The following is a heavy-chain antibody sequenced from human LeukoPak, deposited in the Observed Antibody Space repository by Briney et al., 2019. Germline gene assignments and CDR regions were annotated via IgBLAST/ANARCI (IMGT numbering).Heavy chain of an antibody. CDR1: GYSFTIYW. D-gene: IGHD3-22*01. V-gene: IGHV1-3*04. CDR2: INTGNGNT. CDR3: ARVPLSDPSGHYYPH. Sequence: GESLKISCEGSGYSFTIYWIGWVRQAPRQSPEWMGWINTGNGNTKSSQKFQDRVTLTRDTSASTAYMELNSLSSEDTAVYYCARVPLSDPSGHYYPHWGQGTLVTVSS. J-gene: IGHJ1*01.